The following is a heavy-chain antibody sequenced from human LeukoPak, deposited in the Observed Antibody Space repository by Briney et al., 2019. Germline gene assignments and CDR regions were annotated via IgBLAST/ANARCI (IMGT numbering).Heavy chain of an antibody. Sequence: GESLKISCKGSGYGFTSFWIAWVRQMPGKGLEWMGFIYPGNSDTRYSPSFQGQVTISADKSISTAYLQWSSLKASDTAMYYCARAFSGFGTIDYWGQGTLVTVSS. V-gene: IGHV5-51*01. CDR1: GYGFTSFW. D-gene: IGHD5-12*01. CDR2: IYPGNSDT. CDR3: ARAFSGFGTIDY. J-gene: IGHJ4*02.